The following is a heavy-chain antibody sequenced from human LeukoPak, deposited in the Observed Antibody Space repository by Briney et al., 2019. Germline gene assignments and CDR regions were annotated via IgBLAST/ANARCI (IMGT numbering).Heavy chain of an antibody. D-gene: IGHD6-13*01. Sequence: SQTLSLTCVISGDSVSSNSAAWNWIRQSPSRGLEWLGRTYYRSKWFNDYAVSVKSRITIKPNTSKNQFSLQLNSVTPEDTAVYYCAGEPEQQLVRAWFDPWGQGTLVTVSS. V-gene: IGHV6-1*01. CDR3: AGEPEQQLVRAWFDP. J-gene: IGHJ5*02. CDR1: GDSVSSNSAA. CDR2: TYYRSKWFN.